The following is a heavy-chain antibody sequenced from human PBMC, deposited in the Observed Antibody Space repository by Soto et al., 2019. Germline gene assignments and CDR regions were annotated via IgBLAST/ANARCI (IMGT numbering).Heavy chain of an antibody. J-gene: IGHJ4*02. Sequence: QVQLVQSGAEVKKPGASVKVSCKASGYTFTDFFIHWVRQAPGQGLEWMGWINPNSGGANYAQQFHDRVTLTRDTSSTTAYMELSRLRSDDTAVYYCARDESRADYFDWGQGTLVTVSS. CDR2: INPNSGGA. CDR3: ARDESRADYFD. CDR1: GYTFTDFF. V-gene: IGHV1-2*02. D-gene: IGHD3-9*01.